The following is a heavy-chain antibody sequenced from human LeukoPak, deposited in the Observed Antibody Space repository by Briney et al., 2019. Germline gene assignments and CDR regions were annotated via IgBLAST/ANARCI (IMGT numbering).Heavy chain of an antibody. V-gene: IGHV4-39*01. D-gene: IGHD3-10*01. CDR2: IYYSGST. CDR3: ARHFFPYGSGSPFDY. CDR1: GGSISSSSYY. J-gene: IGHJ4*02. Sequence: MASETLSLTCTVSGGSISSSSYYWGWIRQPPGKGLEWIGSIYYSGSTYYNPSLKSRVTISVDTSKNQFSLKLCSVTAADTAVYYCARHFFPYGSGSPFDYWGQGTLVTVSS.